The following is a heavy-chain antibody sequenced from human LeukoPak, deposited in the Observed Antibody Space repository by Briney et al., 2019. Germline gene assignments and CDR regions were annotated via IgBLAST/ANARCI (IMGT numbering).Heavy chain of an antibody. J-gene: IGHJ3*02. CDR3: ARDPGSYGVFDI. D-gene: IGHD1-26*01. V-gene: IGHV3-21*01. Sequence: GGSLRLSCAASGFTFSSYSMNWVRQAPGKGLEWVSSISSSSSYIYYADSVKGRFTISRDNAKDSLYLQMNSLRAEDTAVYYCARDPGSYGVFDIWGQGTMVTVSS. CDR1: GFTFSSYS. CDR2: ISSSSSYI.